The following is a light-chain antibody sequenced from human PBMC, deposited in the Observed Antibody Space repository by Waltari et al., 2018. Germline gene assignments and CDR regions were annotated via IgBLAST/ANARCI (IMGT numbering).Light chain of an antibody. J-gene: IGKJ4*01. V-gene: IGKV3-15*01. CDR1: QSVSRF. CDR3: QQYNDWPPLT. Sequence: EVVMTQSPATLSVSPGERVTLSCRASQSVSRFVAWYQQKPGQAPRLLIYGASTRATGIPATFSGSASGTEFTLTISSLQSEDFAVYYCQQYNDWPPLTFGGGTKLEIK. CDR2: GAS.